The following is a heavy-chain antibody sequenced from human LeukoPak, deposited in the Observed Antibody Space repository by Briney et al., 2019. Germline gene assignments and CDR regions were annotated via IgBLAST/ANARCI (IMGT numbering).Heavy chain of an antibody. V-gene: IGHV4-39*07. Sequence: SETLSLTCTVSGGSISSSSYYWGRIRQPPGKGLEWIGSIYYSGSTYYNPSLKSRVTMSVDTSKNQFSLKLSSVTAADTAVYYCARGNSLGFLEWFGADRYYFDYWGQGTLVTVSS. CDR3: ARGNSLGFLEWFGADRYYFDY. J-gene: IGHJ4*02. CDR1: GGSISSSSYY. CDR2: IYYSGST. D-gene: IGHD3-3*01.